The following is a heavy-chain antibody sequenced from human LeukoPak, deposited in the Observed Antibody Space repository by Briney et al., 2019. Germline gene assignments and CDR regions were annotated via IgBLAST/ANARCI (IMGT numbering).Heavy chain of an antibody. CDR3: ARDYYDSSGYYYVLNYFDY. CDR1: DYSISSGYY. J-gene: IGHJ4*02. D-gene: IGHD3-22*01. Sequence: PSETLSLTCTVSDYSISSGYYWGWIRQPPGKGLEWIGSIYHSGSTYYNPSLKSRVTISVDTSKNQFSLKLSSVTAADTAVYYCARDYYDSSGYYYVLNYFDYWGQGTLVTVSS. V-gene: IGHV4-38-2*02. CDR2: IYHSGST.